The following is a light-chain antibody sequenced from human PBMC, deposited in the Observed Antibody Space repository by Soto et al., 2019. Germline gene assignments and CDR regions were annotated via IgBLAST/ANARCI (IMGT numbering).Light chain of an antibody. Sequence: EIVMTQSPATLSVSPGGRATLSCRASQSVSSNLAWYQQKPGQAPRLLIYFASTRATGIPARFSGSGSGTEFTLTISSLQSEDFAVYYCQQYNNWPPWTFGQGTKVEIK. CDR2: FAS. CDR1: QSVSSN. V-gene: IGKV3-15*01. CDR3: QQYNNWPPWT. J-gene: IGKJ1*01.